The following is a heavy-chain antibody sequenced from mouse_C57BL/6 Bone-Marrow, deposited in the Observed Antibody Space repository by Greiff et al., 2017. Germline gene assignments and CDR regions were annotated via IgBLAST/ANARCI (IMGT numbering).Heavy chain of an antibody. D-gene: IGHD1-1*01. CDR1: GYTFTSYW. V-gene: IGHV1-7*01. Sequence: QVQLKQSGAELAKPGASVKLSCKASGYTFTSYWLHWVKRRPGQGLEWIGYINPSSGYTKYHQKFKDKATLTADKSSSTAYMQLSSLTYEDSAVYYCASPYYYGSSYEDYWGQGTTLTVSS. CDR3: ASPYYYGSSYEDY. J-gene: IGHJ2*01. CDR2: INPSSGYT.